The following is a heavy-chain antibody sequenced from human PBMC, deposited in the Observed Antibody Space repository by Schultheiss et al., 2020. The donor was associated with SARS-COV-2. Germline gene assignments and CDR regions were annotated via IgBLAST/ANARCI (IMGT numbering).Heavy chain of an antibody. CDR1: GFTFSSYA. D-gene: IGHD2-2*01. Sequence: GESLKISCAASGFTFSSYAMSWVRQAPGKGLEWVSAISGSGGSTYYADSVKGRFTISRDNSKNTLYLQMNSLRAEDTAVYYCAKTDCSSISCPSGYWGQGTLVTVSS. CDR3: AKTDCSSISCPSGY. J-gene: IGHJ4*02. CDR2: ISGSGGST. V-gene: IGHV3-23*01.